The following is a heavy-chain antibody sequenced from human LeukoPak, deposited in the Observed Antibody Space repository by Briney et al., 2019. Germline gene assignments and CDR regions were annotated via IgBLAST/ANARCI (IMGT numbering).Heavy chain of an antibody. CDR1: GYTFTGYY. J-gene: IGHJ5*02. V-gene: IGHV1-2*02. D-gene: IGHD6-6*01. CDR2: INPNSGGT. Sequence: ASVKVSCKASGYTFTGYYMHWVRQAPGQGLEWMGWINPNSGGTNYAQKFQGRVTMTRDTSISTAYMELSRLRSDDTAVYYGARGSIAARPQNWFDPWGQGTLVTVSS. CDR3: ARGSIAARPQNWFDP.